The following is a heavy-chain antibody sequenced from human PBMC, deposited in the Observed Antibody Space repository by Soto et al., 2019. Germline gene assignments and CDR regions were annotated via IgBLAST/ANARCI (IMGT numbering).Heavy chain of an antibody. CDR3: ARTGSVVTTDAFDI. Sequence: QVQLVQSGAEVKKPGSSMKVSCKASGGTFSSYTISWVRQAPGQGLEWMGRIIPILGIANYAQKFQGRVTITADKSTSTAYMELSSLRSEDTAVYYCARTGSVVTTDAFDIWGQGTMVTVSS. CDR1: GGTFSSYT. J-gene: IGHJ3*02. CDR2: IIPILGIA. V-gene: IGHV1-69*02. D-gene: IGHD2-21*02.